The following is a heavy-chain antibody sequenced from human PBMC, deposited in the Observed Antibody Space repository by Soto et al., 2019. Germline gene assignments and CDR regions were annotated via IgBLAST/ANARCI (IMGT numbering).Heavy chain of an antibody. Sequence: ASVKVSFKASGYTFTSYDINWVRQATGQGLEWMGWMNPNSGKTGYAQKSQGRVTMTRNTSISTAYMELSSLRSEDTAVYYCARHHKPRRWQQGLFDYWGQGTLVTVSS. CDR1: GYTFTSYD. V-gene: IGHV1-8*01. CDR3: ARHHKPRRWQQGLFDY. J-gene: IGHJ4*02. CDR2: MNPNSGKT.